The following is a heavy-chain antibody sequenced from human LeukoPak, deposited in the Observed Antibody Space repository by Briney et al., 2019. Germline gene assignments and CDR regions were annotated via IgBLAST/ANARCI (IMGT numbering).Heavy chain of an antibody. D-gene: IGHD3-10*01. V-gene: IGHV4-39*07. CDR3: ASQHYFGSGSVRGWFDP. J-gene: IGHJ5*02. CDR1: GGSISSSSYY. Sequence: SETLSLTCNIAGGSISSSSYYWAWIRQPPVMGLEWIGTIYYSGSTDYNPSLKSRFTISVDTSNNQLSLKVKSLTAADTAVYYCASQHYFGSGSVRGWFDPWGQGTLVTVSS. CDR2: IYYSGST.